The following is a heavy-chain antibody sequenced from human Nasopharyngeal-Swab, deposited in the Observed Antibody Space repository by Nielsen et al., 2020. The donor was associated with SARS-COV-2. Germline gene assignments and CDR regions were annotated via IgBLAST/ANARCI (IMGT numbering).Heavy chain of an antibody. J-gene: IGHJ4*02. CDR2: VHWDDEK. D-gene: IGHD2-2*01. V-gene: IGHV2-5*02. CDR3: ARGYQLIRGFDY. Sequence: WIRQPPGKALEWLALVHWDDEKRYSPSLKSRLTITKDTSKNQVVLTMTNVDPVDTATYYCARGYQLIRGFDYWGQGTRVTVSS.